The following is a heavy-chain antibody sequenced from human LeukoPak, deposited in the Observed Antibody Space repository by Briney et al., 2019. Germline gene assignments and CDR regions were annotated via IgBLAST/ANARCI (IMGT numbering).Heavy chain of an antibody. CDR2: IYYSGST. Sequence: SEPLNLPCTVPGGSISSYYWSWIRQPPGKGLEWIGYIYYSGSTNYNPSLKSRVTISVDTSKNQFSLKLSSVTAADTAVYYCARDRGYYYGMDVWGQGTTVTVSS. CDR1: GGSISSYY. CDR3: ARDRGYYYGMDV. V-gene: IGHV4-59*01. J-gene: IGHJ6*02.